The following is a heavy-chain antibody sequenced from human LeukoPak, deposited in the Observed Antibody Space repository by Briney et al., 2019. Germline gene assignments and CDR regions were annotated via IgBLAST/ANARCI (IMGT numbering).Heavy chain of an antibody. Sequence: GGSLRLSCAVSGFTFSSYNMNWVRRAPGKGLEWVSYIGSSVSTRYYADSVKGRFTISRDNGKHSLYLQMNSLRAEDTAVYYCEREGSDFWSGYSKGYFDCWGQGTLVTVSS. J-gene: IGHJ4*02. V-gene: IGHV3-48*01. CDR1: GFTFSSYN. CDR3: EREGSDFWSGYSKGYFDC. D-gene: IGHD3-3*01. CDR2: IGSSVSTR.